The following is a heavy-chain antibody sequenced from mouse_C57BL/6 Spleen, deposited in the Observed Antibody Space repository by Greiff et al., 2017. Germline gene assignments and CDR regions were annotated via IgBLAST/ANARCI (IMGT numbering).Heavy chain of an antibody. J-gene: IGHJ2*01. Sequence: EVQVVESGEGLVKPGGSLKLSCAASGFTFSSYAMSWVRQTPEKRLEWVAYISRGGDYIYYADTVKGRFTISRDNARNTLYLQMSSLKSEDTAMYYCTREASNYGAMDDWGKGTTLTVSS. V-gene: IGHV5-9-1*02. CDR1: GFTFSSYA. D-gene: IGHD2-5*01. CDR3: TREASNYGAMDD. CDR2: ISRGGDYI.